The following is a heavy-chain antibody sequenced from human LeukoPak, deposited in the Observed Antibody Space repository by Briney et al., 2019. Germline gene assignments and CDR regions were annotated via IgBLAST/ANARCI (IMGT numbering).Heavy chain of an antibody. J-gene: IGHJ6*03. CDR1: GFTFGDYA. D-gene: IGHD4-17*01. V-gene: IGHV3-49*03. CDR2: IRSKIYGGAI. Sequence: GGSLRLSCTTSGFTFGDYAMSWFRQAPGKGLEWVGFIRSKIYGGAIEYAASVKGRFTISRDDFKSIAYLQMNSLRTEDTGLYYCARDQLGGDPDDYYYYYMDVWGKGTTVTVSS. CDR3: ARDQLGGDPDDYYYYYMDV.